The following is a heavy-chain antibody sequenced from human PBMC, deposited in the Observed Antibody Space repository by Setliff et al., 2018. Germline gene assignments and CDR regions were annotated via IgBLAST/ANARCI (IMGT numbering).Heavy chain of an antibody. CDR3: SRLVRFCTRTVCQRLSGDDY. D-gene: IGHD3-10*01. J-gene: IGHJ4*02. CDR2: ISAYNGKT. CDR1: GGAFSTYS. V-gene: IGHV1-18*01. Sequence: ASVKVSCKASGGAFSTYSLSWVRQAPGQGLEWMGWISAYNGKTYFAQKFQDRITLTTDTSTNTGYLELRGLRSDDTAVYFCSRLVRFCTRTVCQRLSGDDYWGQGTLVTVSS.